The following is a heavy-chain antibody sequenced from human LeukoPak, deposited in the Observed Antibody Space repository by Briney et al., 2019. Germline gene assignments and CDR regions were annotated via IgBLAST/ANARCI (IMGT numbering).Heavy chain of an antibody. D-gene: IGHD4-17*01. V-gene: IGHV4-34*01. Sequence: SSETLSLTCAVYGGSFSGYYWSWIRQPPGKGLEWIGEINHSGSTNYNPSLKSRVTISVDTSKNQFSLKLSSVTAADTAVYYCARASRVVGALRSTVTTTTYNWFDPWGQGTLVTVSS. J-gene: IGHJ5*02. CDR3: ARASRVVGALRSTVTTTTYNWFDP. CDR1: GGSFSGYY. CDR2: INHSGST.